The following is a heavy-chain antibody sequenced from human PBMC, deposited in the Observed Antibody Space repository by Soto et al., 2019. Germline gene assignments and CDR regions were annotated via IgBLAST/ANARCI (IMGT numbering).Heavy chain of an antibody. CDR3: VRKGGSYYGAVDY. CDR2: IRGTDGTT. D-gene: IGHD1-26*01. J-gene: IGHJ4*02. CDR1: GFIFSDHA. Sequence: EVQLLESGGGLVQPGGSLRLSCAASGFIFSDHAMSWVRQGPGKGLEWVSTIRGTDGTTYYSDSVKGRFTISRDNSKNTLYLEMNSLRVEDAAIYYCVRKGGSYYGAVDYGGQGTLVTVS. V-gene: IGHV3-23*01.